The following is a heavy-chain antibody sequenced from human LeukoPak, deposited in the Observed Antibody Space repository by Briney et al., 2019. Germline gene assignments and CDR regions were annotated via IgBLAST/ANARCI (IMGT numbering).Heavy chain of an antibody. J-gene: IGHJ4*02. CDR2: ISDSGTTI. Sequence: GGSLRLSCAASGFTLSNHEMNWVRQAPGKGLEWISYISDSGTTIYYSDSVKGRFTISRDNAKTSLYLQMNSLRAEDTAVYYCARRDSGSRGFDSWGQGTLVTVSS. CDR1: GFTLSNHE. CDR3: ARRDSGSRGFDS. D-gene: IGHD3-10*01. V-gene: IGHV3-48*03.